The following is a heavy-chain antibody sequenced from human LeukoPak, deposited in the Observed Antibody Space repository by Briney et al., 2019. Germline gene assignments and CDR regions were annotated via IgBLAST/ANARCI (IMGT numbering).Heavy chain of an antibody. D-gene: IGHD2-15*01. CDR1: GFTFRNNA. CDR3: ANIMPPYFSGTDWYDP. J-gene: IGHJ5*02. V-gene: IGHV3-23*01. CDR2: TSGSALST. Sequence: GGSLRLSCAASGFTFRNNAMTWVRQAPGKGLEWVSATSGSALSTYYADSVKGRFTISRDNSKNMLYLQMKSLRAEDTAVYYCANIMPPYFSGTDWYDPWGQGTLVTVSS.